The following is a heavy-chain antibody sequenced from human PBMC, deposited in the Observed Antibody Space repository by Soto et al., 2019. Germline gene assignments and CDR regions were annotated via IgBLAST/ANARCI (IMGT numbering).Heavy chain of an antibody. J-gene: IGHJ4*02. CDR3: ARDTASYDILTGYYMRYFDY. CDR2: IYYSGGT. Sequence: SETLSLTCTVSGGSISSYYWSWIRQPPGKGLEWIGYIYYSGGTNYNPSLKSRVTISVDTSKNQFSLKLSSVTAADTAVYYCARDTASYDILTGYYMRYFDYWGQGTLVTVSS. CDR1: GGSISSYY. D-gene: IGHD3-9*01. V-gene: IGHV4-59*01.